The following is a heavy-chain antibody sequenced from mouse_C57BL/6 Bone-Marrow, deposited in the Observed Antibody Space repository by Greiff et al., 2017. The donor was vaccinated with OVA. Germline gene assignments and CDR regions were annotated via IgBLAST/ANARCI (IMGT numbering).Heavy chain of an antibody. V-gene: IGHV7-3*01. Sequence: EVKVVESGGGLVQPGGSLSLSCAASGFTFTDYYMSWVRQPPGKALEWLGFIRNKANGYTTEYSASVKGRFTISRDNSQSILYLQMNALRAEDSATYYCARSPRDAMDYWGQGTSVTVSS. CDR3: ARSPRDAMDY. CDR1: GFTFTDYY. CDR2: IRNKANGYTT. D-gene: IGHD3-3*01. J-gene: IGHJ4*01.